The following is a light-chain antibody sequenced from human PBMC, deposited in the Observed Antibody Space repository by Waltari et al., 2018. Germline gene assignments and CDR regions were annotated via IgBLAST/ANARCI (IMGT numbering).Light chain of an antibody. CDR1: NSDVGSYNF. V-gene: IGLV2-14*01. Sequence: QSALTQPASVSGSPGQSITISCTGTNSDVGSYNFVSWYQQHPNKVPKLVRYEVSNRPSGVSNSFSGSKSGNTAFLTISGLQAEDEAEYYCSSYTKSTTQVFGTGTKVTVL. CDR3: SSYTKSTTQV. CDR2: EVS. J-gene: IGLJ1*01.